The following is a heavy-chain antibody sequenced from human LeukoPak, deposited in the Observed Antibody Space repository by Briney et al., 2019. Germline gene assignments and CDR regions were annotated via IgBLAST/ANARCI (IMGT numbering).Heavy chain of an antibody. Sequence: SGTLSLTCAVFGGSISSSNLWSWVRQPPGKGLEWIGEVSHRGDTNYNPSLKSRVTISIDKSKNQFSLRLTSVTAADTAVYYCARDNWNYGSSMDVWGQGTTVTVSS. V-gene: IGHV4-4*02. J-gene: IGHJ6*02. D-gene: IGHD1-7*01. CDR2: VSHRGDT. CDR3: ARDNWNYGSSMDV. CDR1: GGSISSSNL.